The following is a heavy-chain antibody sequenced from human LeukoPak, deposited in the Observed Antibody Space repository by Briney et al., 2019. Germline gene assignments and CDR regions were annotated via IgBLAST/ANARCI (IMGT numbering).Heavy chain of an antibody. CDR2: IHPRDSHT. J-gene: IGHJ6*03. CDR1: GYTFPIYW. D-gene: IGHD3-16*02. Sequence: GQSLKISCQVSGYTFPIYWIGWESQPHGKGREWMGIIHPRDSHTIYSTSSQEQATFPADKSHSIAHLQWSSLKASDNAIYYCVGHYRPPQDSRAAKPTGYYYYYMDVWATGTTVIVSS. V-gene: IGHV5-51*01. CDR3: VGHYRPPQDSRAAKPTGYYYYYMDV.